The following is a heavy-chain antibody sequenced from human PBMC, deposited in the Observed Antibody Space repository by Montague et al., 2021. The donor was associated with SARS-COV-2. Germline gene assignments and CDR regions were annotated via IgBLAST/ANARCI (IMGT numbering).Heavy chain of an antibody. D-gene: IGHD5-24*01. J-gene: IGHJ4*02. Sequence: SETLSLTCTVSGGSISSYYWSWIWQPPGKGLEWIWYSYYSESTNSNPSLKRRVTISVDTSKYQFSLKLSSVTAADTAVYYCARVFPRWLQFDPYFGYWGQGTLVTVSS. CDR2: SYYSEST. V-gene: IGHV4-59*01. CDR1: GGSISSYY. CDR3: ARVFPRWLQFDPYFGY.